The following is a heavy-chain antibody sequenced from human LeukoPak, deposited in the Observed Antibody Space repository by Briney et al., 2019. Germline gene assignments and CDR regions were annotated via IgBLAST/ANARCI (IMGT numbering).Heavy chain of an antibody. D-gene: IGHD3-3*01. J-gene: IGHJ4*02. CDR2: IYTSGST. Sequence: SETLSLTCTVSGGSISSGSYYWSWIRQPAGKGLEWIGRIYTSGSTNYDPSLKSRVTISVDTSKNQFSLKLSSVTAADTAVYYCARSNYDFWSGYYMSRGYYFDYWGQGTLVTVSS. V-gene: IGHV4-61*02. CDR3: ARSNYDFWSGYYMSRGYYFDY. CDR1: GGSISSGSYY.